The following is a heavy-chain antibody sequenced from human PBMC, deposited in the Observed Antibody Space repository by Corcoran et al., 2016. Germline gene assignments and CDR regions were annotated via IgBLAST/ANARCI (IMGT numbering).Heavy chain of an antibody. J-gene: IGHJ5*02. CDR3: ARGGVAARDWFDP. V-gene: IGHV6-1*01. D-gene: IGHD2-15*01. CDR1: GDSVFSNSAT. Sequence: QVQLQESGPGLAESSQTLSLTCSISGDSVFSNSATWNWIRQSPSRGLEWLGRTYYRSKWYNDYAESVKSRITSNPATSKNQFSLQLNSVTPEDTAVDYGARGGVAARDWFDPWGQGTLVTVSS. CDR2: TYYRSKWYN.